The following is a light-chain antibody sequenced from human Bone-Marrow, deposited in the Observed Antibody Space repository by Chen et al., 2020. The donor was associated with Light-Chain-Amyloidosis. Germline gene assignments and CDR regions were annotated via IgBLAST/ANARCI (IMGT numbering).Light chain of an antibody. CDR2: GAS. CDR3: QQYGNSPQT. V-gene: IGKV3-20*01. CDR1: QSVSSSY. J-gene: IGKJ1*01. Sequence: EIVLTQSPGTLSLSPGERATLSCRASQSVSSSYLAWYQQKPGQAPRLLLYGASSRATGIPDRVSGSGSGTDFTLTISRLEPEDFAVYYCQQYGNSPQTFGQGTKVEIK.